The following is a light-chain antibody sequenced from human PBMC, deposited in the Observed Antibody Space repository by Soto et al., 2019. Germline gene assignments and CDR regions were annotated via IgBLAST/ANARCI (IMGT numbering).Light chain of an antibody. V-gene: IGKV1-5*01. J-gene: IGKJ4*01. CDR1: QSISSW. Sequence: DIQMTQYTSTLSASVGDRVTITCRASQSISSWLAWYQQKPGKAPKLLIYDASSLESGVPSRFSGSGSGTEFTLTISSLQPDDFATYYCQQYNSYSALTFGGGTKVDI. CDR3: QQYNSYSALT. CDR2: DAS.